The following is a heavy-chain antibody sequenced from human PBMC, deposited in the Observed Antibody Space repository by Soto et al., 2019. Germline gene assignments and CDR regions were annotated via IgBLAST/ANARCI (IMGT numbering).Heavy chain of an antibody. CDR3: ANLYYGMDV. Sequence: GGSLRLSCAASGFTFSSYGMHWVRQAPGKGLEWVAVISYDGSNKYYADSVKGRFTISRDNSKNTLYLQMNSLRAEDTAVYYCANLYYGMDVWGQGTTVTVSS. V-gene: IGHV3-30*18. CDR2: ISYDGSNK. J-gene: IGHJ6*02. CDR1: GFTFSSYG.